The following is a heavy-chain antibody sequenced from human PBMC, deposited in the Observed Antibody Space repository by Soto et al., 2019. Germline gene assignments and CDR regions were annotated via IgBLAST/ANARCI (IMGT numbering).Heavy chain of an antibody. J-gene: IGHJ6*02. CDR3: ARQRPNYDILTGPIYYYYYGMDV. D-gene: IGHD3-9*01. V-gene: IGHV3-30-3*01. CDR2: ISYDGSNE. CDR1: GFTFSTYA. Sequence: GSLRLSCAASGFTFSTYALQWVRQAPGKGLEWVAVISYDGSNEYYTDSVKGRFTISRDSSKNTLDLQMNSLRPEDTAVYYCARQRPNYDILTGPIYYYYYGMDVWGQGTTVT.